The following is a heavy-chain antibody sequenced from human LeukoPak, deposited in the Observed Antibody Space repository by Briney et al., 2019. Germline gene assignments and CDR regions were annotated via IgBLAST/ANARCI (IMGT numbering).Heavy chain of an antibody. D-gene: IGHD3-10*01. V-gene: IGHV4-34*01. CDR2: INHSGST. CDR1: GGSFSGYY. J-gene: IGHJ4*02. CDR3: ARGLRRNYYGSGSPQYYFDY. Sequence: SETLSLTCAVYGGSFSGYYWSWIRQPPGKGLEWIGEINHSGSTNYNPSLKSRVTISVDASKNQFSLKLSSVTAADTAVYYCARGLRRNYYGSGSPQYYFDYWGQGTLVTVSS.